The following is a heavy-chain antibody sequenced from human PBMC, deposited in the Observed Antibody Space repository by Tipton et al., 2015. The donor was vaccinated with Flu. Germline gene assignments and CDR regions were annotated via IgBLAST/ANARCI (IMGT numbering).Heavy chain of an antibody. CDR3: ARGVSALGQYYFDY. Sequence: SLRLSCAASGFTFSSYEMNWVRQAPGKGLEWVSYISNSGNTIYYADSVKGRFTISRDNAKNSVYLQMTSLRAEDTAVYYCARGVSALGQYYFDYWGQGTLVTVSS. J-gene: IGHJ4*02. CDR2: ISNSGNTI. D-gene: IGHD3-16*01. CDR1: GFTFSSYE. V-gene: IGHV3-48*03.